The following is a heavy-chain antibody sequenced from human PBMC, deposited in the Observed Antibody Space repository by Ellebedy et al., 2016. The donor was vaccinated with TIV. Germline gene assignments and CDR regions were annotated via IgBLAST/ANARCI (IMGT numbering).Heavy chain of an antibody. CDR3: AKGSSSGFTYDRVGFEY. V-gene: IGHV3-23*01. Sequence: GGSLRLSCAASGFTFSSFAMHWVRQAPGKGLEWLSVISSDGSNTYHADSVKGRFTITRDNSKNTLYLQMNRLRTEDTAVDFCAKGSSSGFTYDRVGFEYWGQGALVTVSS. CDR1: GFTFSSFA. CDR2: ISSDGSNT. J-gene: IGHJ4*02. D-gene: IGHD3-22*01.